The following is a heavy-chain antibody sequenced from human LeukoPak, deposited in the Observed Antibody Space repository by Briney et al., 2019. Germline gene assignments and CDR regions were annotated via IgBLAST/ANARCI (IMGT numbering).Heavy chain of an antibody. V-gene: IGHV3-23*01. J-gene: IGHJ4*02. CDR2: ISGSGGST. Sequence: PGGSLRLSCAASGFTFSSYSMSWVRQAPGKGQEWVSAISGSGGSTYYTDSVKGRFTISRDNSKNTVYLQMNSLRAEDTAIYYCAKLPDSSGYYYFDYWGQGTLVTVSS. D-gene: IGHD3-22*01. CDR3: AKLPDSSGYYYFDY. CDR1: GFTFSSYS.